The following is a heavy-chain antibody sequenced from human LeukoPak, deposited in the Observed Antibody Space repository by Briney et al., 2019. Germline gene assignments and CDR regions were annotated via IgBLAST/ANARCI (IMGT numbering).Heavy chain of an antibody. V-gene: IGHV3-49*03. Sequence: GGSLRLSCTASGFTFGDYAMSWFRQAPGKGLEWVGFIRSKAYGGTTEYAASVKGRFTISRDDSKSIAYLQMNSLKTEDTAVYYCTRDVEMATTTRFCDAFDTWGQGTMVTVSS. D-gene: IGHD5-24*01. CDR2: IRSKAYGGTT. CDR1: GFTFGDYA. CDR3: TRDVEMATTTRFCDAFDT. J-gene: IGHJ3*02.